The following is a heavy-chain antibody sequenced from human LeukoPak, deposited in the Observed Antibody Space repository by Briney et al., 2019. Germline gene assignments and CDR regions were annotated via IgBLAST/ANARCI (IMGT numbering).Heavy chain of an antibody. J-gene: IGHJ6*03. Sequence: GASVKVSCKASGYTFTSYAMNWVRQAPGQGLEWMGWINTNTGNPTYAQGFAGRFVFSLDTSVSTAYLQISSLKAEDTAVYYCASRGPRYYDFWSGYYSNYYYYMDVWGQGTLVTVSS. CDR3: ASRGPRYYDFWSGYYSNYYYYMDV. CDR1: GYTFTSYA. CDR2: INTNTGNP. V-gene: IGHV7-4-1*02. D-gene: IGHD3-3*01.